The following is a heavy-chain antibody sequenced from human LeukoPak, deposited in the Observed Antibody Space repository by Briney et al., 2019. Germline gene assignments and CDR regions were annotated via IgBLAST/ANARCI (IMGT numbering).Heavy chain of an antibody. D-gene: IGHD3-9*01. Sequence: SETLSLTCTVSGGSISNYYWNWIRQTPGKGLEWIGYIYYSGTTHYNPSLESRLTISVDTSKNKFSLKLTSVTAADTAVYYCARLGDDILTGYPAAWLDSWGPGTLVTVSS. J-gene: IGHJ5*01. V-gene: IGHV4-59*08. CDR2: IYYSGTT. CDR1: GGSISNYY. CDR3: ARLGDDILTGYPAAWLDS.